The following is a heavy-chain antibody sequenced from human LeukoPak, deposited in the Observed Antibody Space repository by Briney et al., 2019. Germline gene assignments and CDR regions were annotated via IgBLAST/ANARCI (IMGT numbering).Heavy chain of an antibody. CDR2: INNDGSGT. J-gene: IGHJ4*02. D-gene: IGHD6-19*01. CDR1: RFTFSTYW. V-gene: IGHV3-74*01. CDR3: ARAPGPSSGWYAFDY. Sequence: GGSLRLSCAASRFTFSTYWMDWVRQVPWKRLVWDSRINNDGSGTFYADSVKGRFTISRDNSKNTLYLQMNSLRAEDTAVYYCARAPGPSSGWYAFDYWGQGTLVTVSS.